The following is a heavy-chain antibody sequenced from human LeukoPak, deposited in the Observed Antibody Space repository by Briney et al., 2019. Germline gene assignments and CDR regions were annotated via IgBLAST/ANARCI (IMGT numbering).Heavy chain of an antibody. CDR3: ARDAPYGSGSYQFDH. CDR1: GYTFTGYY. CDR2: INAGNGNT. Sequence: ASVKVSCKASGYTFTGYYMHWVRQAPGQGLEWMGWINAGNGNTKYSQKFQGRVTITRDTSASTAYMELSSLRSEDTAVYYCARDAPYGSGSYQFDHWGQGTLVTVSS. D-gene: IGHD3-10*01. V-gene: IGHV1-3*01. J-gene: IGHJ4*02.